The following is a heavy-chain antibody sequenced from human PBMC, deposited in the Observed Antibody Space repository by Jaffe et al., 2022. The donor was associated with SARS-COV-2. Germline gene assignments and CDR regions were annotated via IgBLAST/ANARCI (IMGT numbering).Heavy chain of an antibody. Sequence: VQLVESGGGLIQPGGSLRLSCAASGFTVSDNYMSWVRQAPGKGLEWVSVINTGGGTNYADSVKGRFTISRDISKNTLFLQMNSLTIEDTAVYYCARALGGGRCDWGQGSLVTVSS. CDR1: GFTVSDNY. CDR3: ARALGGGRCD. J-gene: IGHJ4*02. D-gene: IGHD2-15*01. CDR2: INTGGGT. V-gene: IGHV3-53*01.